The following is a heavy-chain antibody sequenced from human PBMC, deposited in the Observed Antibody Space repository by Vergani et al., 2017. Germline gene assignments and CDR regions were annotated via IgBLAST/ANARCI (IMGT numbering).Heavy chain of an antibody. CDR3: ARAERFRNYYGSGSYNPFDY. J-gene: IGHJ4*02. V-gene: IGHV3-30*03. D-gene: IGHD3-10*01. CDR2: ISYDGSNK. CDR1: GFTFSSYG. Sequence: QVQLVESGGGVVQPGRSLRLSCAASGFTFSSYGMHWVRQAPGKGLEWVAVISYDGSNKYYADSVKGRFTISRDNSKNTLYLQMNSLRAEDTAVYYCARAERFRNYYGSGSYNPFDYWGQGTLVTVSS.